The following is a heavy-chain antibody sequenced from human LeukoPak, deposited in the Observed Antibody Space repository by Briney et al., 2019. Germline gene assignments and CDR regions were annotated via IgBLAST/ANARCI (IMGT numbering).Heavy chain of an antibody. J-gene: IGHJ4*02. V-gene: IGHV1-69*13. Sequence: SVKVSCKASGGTFSSYAISWVRQAPGQGLEWMGGIIPIFGTANYAQKFQGRVTITADESTSTAYMELSSLRSEDTAVYYCARWSAKDYSGYERYFDYWGQGTLVTVSS. CDR2: IIPIFGTA. CDR1: GGTFSSYA. D-gene: IGHD5-12*01. CDR3: ARWSAKDYSGYERYFDY.